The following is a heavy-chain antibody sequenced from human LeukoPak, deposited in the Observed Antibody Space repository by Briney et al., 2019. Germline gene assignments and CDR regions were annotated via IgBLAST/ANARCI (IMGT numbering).Heavy chain of an antibody. CDR3: ASGLYYYDSSGYYTFDY. CDR2: IYYSGST. V-gene: IGHV4-39*07. CDR1: GGSISSSRYY. J-gene: IGHJ4*02. D-gene: IGHD3-22*01. Sequence: SETLSLTCTVSGGSISSSRYYWGWIRQPPGKGLEWIGSIYYSGSTYYNPSLKSRVTISVDTSKNQFSLKLSSVTAADTAVYYCASGLYYYDSSGYYTFDYWGQGTLVTVSS.